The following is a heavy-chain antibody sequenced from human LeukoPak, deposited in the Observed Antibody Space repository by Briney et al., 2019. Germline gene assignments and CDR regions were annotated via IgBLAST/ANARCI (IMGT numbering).Heavy chain of an antibody. Sequence: GASVKVSCKASGGTVSSYVISWVRQAPGQGLEWMGGVLPIFGTAIYAQKWQGRVTITADESTSTAYMELRSLRSEDTAVYYCARGPLGRNGDYFDYWGQGTLVTVSS. CDR2: VLPIFGTA. CDR1: GGTVSSYV. J-gene: IGHJ4*02. V-gene: IGHV1-69*13. CDR3: ARGPLGRNGDYFDY. D-gene: IGHD7-27*01.